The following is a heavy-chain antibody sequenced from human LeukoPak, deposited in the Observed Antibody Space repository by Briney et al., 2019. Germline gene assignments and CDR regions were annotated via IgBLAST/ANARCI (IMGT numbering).Heavy chain of an antibody. V-gene: IGHV4-4*07. J-gene: IGHJ4*02. CDR1: GGSISSYY. Sequence: SETLSLTCTVSGGSISSYYWHWIRQPAGKGLEWIGHIYNSGSTNYNPSLKGRVTMSVATSKNQFSLHLSSVTAADTAVYYCARSAFLVTAPGLYYFDYWGQGTLVAVSS. CDR2: IYNSGST. D-gene: IGHD6-13*01. CDR3: ARSAFLVTAPGLYYFDY.